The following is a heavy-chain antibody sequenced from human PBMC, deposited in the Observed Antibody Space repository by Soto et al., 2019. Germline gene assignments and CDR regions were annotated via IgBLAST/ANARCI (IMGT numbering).Heavy chain of an antibody. CDR1: GFTFSSYS. Sequence: PGGSLRLSCAASGFTFSSYSMNWVRQAPGKGLEWVSSISSSSSYIYYADSVKGRFTISRDNAKNSLYLQMNSLRAEDTAVYYCARDPDFDIVVVPAAHPGYGMDVWGQGTTVTVSS. CDR2: ISSSSSYI. CDR3: ARDPDFDIVVVPAAHPGYGMDV. V-gene: IGHV3-21*01. D-gene: IGHD2-2*01. J-gene: IGHJ6*02.